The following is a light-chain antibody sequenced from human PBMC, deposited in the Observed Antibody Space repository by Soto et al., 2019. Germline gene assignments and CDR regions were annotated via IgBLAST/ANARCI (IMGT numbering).Light chain of an antibody. V-gene: IGLV1-51*01. CDR3: GTWDSSLSAGV. CDR1: SSNIGSKY. CDR2: DNN. J-gene: IGLJ2*01. Sequence: QSVLTQPPSVSAAPGQKVTISCSGSSSNIGSKYVSWYQHLPGTAPKLLIYDNNHRPPGIPDRFSGSKSGTSATLGITGLQAGDGADYYCGTWDSSLSAGVFGGGTKLTVL.